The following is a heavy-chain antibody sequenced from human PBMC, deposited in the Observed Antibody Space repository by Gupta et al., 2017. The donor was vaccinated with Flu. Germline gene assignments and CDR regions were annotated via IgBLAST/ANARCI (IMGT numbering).Heavy chain of an antibody. Sequence: TFAMHWVRQAPGKWLEWVALLSYDGIGKHYSDSVKGRFTTSRDYSKSTAYLQMNSLRVEDTAMYFCARQEVLTAYLGFDLWGQGSLVTVS. CDR3: ARQEVLTAYLGFDL. D-gene: IGHD3-16*01. V-gene: IGHV3-30*03. CDR2: LSYDGIGK. J-gene: IGHJ4*02. CDR1: TFA.